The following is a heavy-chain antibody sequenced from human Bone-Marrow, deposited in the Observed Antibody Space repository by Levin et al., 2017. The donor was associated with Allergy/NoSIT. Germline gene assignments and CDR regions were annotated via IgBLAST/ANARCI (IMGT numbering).Heavy chain of an antibody. CDR2: IYWNDDK. Sequence: LRLSCTFSGFSLSTSGEGVGWIRQPPGKALDWLVLIYWNDDKTYSPSLKSRLTITKDTSKNQVVLTMTNMDPVDTATYYCAHRRVGNAFDVWGQGTLVTVSS. V-gene: IGHV2-5*01. CDR1: GFSLSTSGEG. CDR3: AHRRVGNAFDV. J-gene: IGHJ3*01. D-gene: IGHD1-14*01.